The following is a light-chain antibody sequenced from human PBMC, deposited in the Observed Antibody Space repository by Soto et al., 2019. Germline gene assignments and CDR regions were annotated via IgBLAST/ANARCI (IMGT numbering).Light chain of an antibody. CDR2: SAS. Sequence: VRTPSPVTVSVSPGERATLSCRVSHSVSGSYLAWYQQKPGQAPRLLIYSASSRATGIPARFSGSGSGTDFTLTISSLEPEDFAVYYCQQRSNWPPITFGQGRRLEIK. CDR1: HSVSGSY. J-gene: IGKJ5*01. CDR3: QQRSNWPPIT. V-gene: IGKV3D-20*02.